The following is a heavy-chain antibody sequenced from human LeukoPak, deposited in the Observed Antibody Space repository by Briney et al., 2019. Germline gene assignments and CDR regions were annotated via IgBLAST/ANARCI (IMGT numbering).Heavy chain of an antibody. Sequence: SETLSLTCTVSGGSISSSSYYWGWIRQHPGKGLEWIGYIYYSGSTYYNPSLKSRVTISVDTSKNQFSLKLSSVTAADTAVYYCARGRVDYGGTYWYFDLWGRGTLVTVSS. J-gene: IGHJ2*01. CDR1: GGSISSSSYY. CDR2: IYYSGST. CDR3: ARGRVDYGGTYWYFDL. D-gene: IGHD4-23*01. V-gene: IGHV4-31*03.